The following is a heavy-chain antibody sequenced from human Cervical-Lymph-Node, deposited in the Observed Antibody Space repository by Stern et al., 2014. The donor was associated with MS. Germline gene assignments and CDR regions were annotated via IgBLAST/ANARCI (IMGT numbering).Heavy chain of an antibody. V-gene: IGHV3-9*01. D-gene: IGHD2-21*02. CDR2: ISWNSGNI. CDR1: GFTFYNHA. J-gene: IGHJ4*02. Sequence: EVQLVESGGGLAQPGRSLRLSCAASGFTFYNHAMNWVRQAPGKGLEWVAHISWNSGNIAYADSVKGRFTISRDNAKNSLFLQMNSLRAEDTALYYCVKDRCGGDCYSLDYWGQGTLVTVSS. CDR3: VKDRCGGDCYSLDY.